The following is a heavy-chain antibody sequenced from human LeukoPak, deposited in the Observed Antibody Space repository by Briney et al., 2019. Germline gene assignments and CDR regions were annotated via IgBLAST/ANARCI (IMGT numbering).Heavy chain of an antibody. CDR3: ARDLGYFDY. CDR2: INPNSGGT. J-gene: IGHJ4*02. Sequence: ASVQVSCKASGYTFTGYYMHWVRQPPGQGLEWMGRINPNSGGTNYAQKFQGRVTMTRDTYISTAYMVLSRVRADDTAEYYCARDLGYFDYWGQGTMVTVSS. CDR1: GYTFTGYY. V-gene: IGHV1-2*06.